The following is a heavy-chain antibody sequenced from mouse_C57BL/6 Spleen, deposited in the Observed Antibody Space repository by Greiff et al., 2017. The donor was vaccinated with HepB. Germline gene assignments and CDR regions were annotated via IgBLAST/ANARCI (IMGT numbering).Heavy chain of an antibody. V-gene: IGHV1-76*01. Sequence: QVQLKESGAELVRPGASVKLSCKASGYTFTDYYINWVKQRPGQGLEWIARIYPGSGNTYYNEKFKGKATLTAEKSSSTAYMQLSSLTSEDSAVYFCARGRNGYVDYAMDYWGQGTSVTVSS. J-gene: IGHJ4*01. CDR1: GYTFTDYY. CDR3: ARGRNGYVDYAMDY. D-gene: IGHD2-2*01. CDR2: IYPGSGNT.